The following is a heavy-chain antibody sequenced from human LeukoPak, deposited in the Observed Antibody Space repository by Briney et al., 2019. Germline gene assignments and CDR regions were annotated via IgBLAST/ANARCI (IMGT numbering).Heavy chain of an antibody. V-gene: IGHV5-51*01. CDR1: GYSFTNYW. CDR2: IYPADSDS. CDR3: ASRWATSDAFDI. Sequence: GESLKISCKGSGYSFTNYWIAWVRQMPGKGLEWVGIIYPADSDSRYSPSFQGQVTISADKSISTAYLQWSSLKASDTAMYYCASRWATSDAFDIWGQGTMVTVSS. J-gene: IGHJ3*02. D-gene: IGHD5-24*01.